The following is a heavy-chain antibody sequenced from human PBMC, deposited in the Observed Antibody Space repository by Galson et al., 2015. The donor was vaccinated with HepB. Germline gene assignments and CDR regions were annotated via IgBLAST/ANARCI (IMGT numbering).Heavy chain of an antibody. CDR1: GFTFSSYS. V-gene: IGHV3-48*01. Sequence: SLRLSCAASGFTFSSYSMNWVRQAPGKGLEWVSYISSSSSTIYYADSVKGRFTISRDNAKNSLYLQMNSLRAEDTAVYYCARDLGAYCGGDCYRVWGQGTMVTVSS. D-gene: IGHD2-21*01. CDR2: ISSSSSTI. CDR3: ARDLGAYCGGDCYRV. J-gene: IGHJ3*01.